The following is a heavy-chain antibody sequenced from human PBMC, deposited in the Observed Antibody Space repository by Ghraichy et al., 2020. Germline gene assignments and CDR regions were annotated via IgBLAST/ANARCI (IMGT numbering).Heavy chain of an antibody. V-gene: IGHV3-33*01. Sequence: GGSLRLSCAASGFTFSSYGMHWVRQAPGKGLEWVAVIWYDGSNKYYADSVKGRFTISRDNSKNTLYLQMNSLRAEDTAVYYCARDLHAPPLYYYGMDVWGQGTTVTVSS. J-gene: IGHJ6*02. CDR2: IWYDGSNK. CDR3: ARDLHAPPLYYYGMDV. CDR1: GFTFSSYG.